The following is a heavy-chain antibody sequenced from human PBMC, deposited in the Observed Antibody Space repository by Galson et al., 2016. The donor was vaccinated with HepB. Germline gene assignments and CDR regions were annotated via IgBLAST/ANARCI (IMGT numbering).Heavy chain of an antibody. CDR1: GYIFTNYG. Sequence: SVKVSCKASGYIFTNYGISWVRQAPGQGLEWMGWISGYTGNTNYAQNLQGRVTMATDTSTSTAYMELRSLRSDDTAVYYCARDRPTAAPGVVITGSRLRDSYYYYGMDVWGHGTTVTVSS. V-gene: IGHV1-18*01. CDR2: ISGYTGNT. CDR3: ARDRPTAAPGVVITGSRLRDSYYYYGMDV. J-gene: IGHJ6*02. D-gene: IGHD2-21*01.